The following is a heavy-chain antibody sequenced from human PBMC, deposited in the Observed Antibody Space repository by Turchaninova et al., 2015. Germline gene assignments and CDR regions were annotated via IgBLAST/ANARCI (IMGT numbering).Heavy chain of an antibody. J-gene: IGHJ6*02. CDR2: IDNRGST. D-gene: IGHD2-2*01. CDR3: ARRQYCSSTSCYQVV. Sequence: QLQLQESGPGLVKPSETLSLTCTVSGGSISSTRYYWGWIRQPPGKGREWFGSIDNRGSTYYTPSLESRVTAAPDTSKNPFSLKLRTVTAADTAVYYCARRQYCSSTSCYQVVWGQGPTVTVSS. CDR1: GGSISSTRYY. V-gene: IGHV4-39*01.